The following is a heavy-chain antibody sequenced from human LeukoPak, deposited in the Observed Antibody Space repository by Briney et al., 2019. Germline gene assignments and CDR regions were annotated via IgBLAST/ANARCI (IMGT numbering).Heavy chain of an antibody. CDR2: IYTSGST. D-gene: IGHD6-19*01. J-gene: IGHJ6*03. Sequence: SETLSLTCTVSGNSISSGDNYWSWIRQPAGKGLEWIGRIYTSGSTNYHPSLKSRVTISGDTSKNQFSLRLSSVTAADTAMYYCARGIREEYSSGWYNYYYDMDVWGKGTTVTISS. V-gene: IGHV4-61*02. CDR1: GNSISSGDNY. CDR3: ARGIREEYSSGWYNYYYDMDV.